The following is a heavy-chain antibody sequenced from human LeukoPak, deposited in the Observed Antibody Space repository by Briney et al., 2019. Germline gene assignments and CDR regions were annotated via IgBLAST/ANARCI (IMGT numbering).Heavy chain of an antibody. J-gene: IGHJ6*03. CDR1: GYTFTSYG. CDR2: ISAYNGNT. CDR3: ARDRGYSSGWYPNYYYMDV. Sequence: GASVKVSYKASGYTFTSYGISWVRQAPGQGLEWMGWISAYNGNTNYAQKLQGRVTMTTDTSTSTAYMELRSLRSDDTAVYYCARDRGYSSGWYPNYYYMDVWGKGTTVTISS. D-gene: IGHD6-19*01. V-gene: IGHV1-18*01.